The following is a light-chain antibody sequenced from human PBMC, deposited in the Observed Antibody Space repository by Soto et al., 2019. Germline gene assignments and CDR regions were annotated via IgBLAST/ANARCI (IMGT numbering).Light chain of an antibody. CDR1: SGDVGGYYY. Sequence: QSVLTQPASVSGSPGQSITISCTGTSGDVGGYYYVSWYQQLPGKAPKLMISEVSNRPSGVPERFSGSKSGTSASLAITGLQAEDEADYYCQAYDYSLTASVFGGGTKLTVL. J-gene: IGLJ3*02. V-gene: IGLV2-14*01. CDR3: QAYDYSLTASV. CDR2: EVS.